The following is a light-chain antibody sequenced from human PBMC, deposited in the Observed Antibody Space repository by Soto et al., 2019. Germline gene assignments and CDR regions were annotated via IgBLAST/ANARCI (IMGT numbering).Light chain of an antibody. CDR3: QQYNSYSPLT. CDR1: QSISSW. J-gene: IGKJ4*01. CDR2: KAS. Sequence: DIQMTQSPSTLSASVGDRVTITCRASQSISSWLAWYQQKPGKAPKLLIYKASSLESGVPSRFSGSGSGKEFTLTISSLQPDDFATYYCQQYNSYSPLTFGGGTKVEIK. V-gene: IGKV1-5*03.